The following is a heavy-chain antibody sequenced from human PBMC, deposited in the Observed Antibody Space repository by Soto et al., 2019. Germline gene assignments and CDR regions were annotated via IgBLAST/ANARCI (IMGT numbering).Heavy chain of an antibody. J-gene: IGHJ4*02. CDR3: AQGLRGAYGPFDY. D-gene: IGHD4-17*01. Sequence: EVQLLESGGGLVQPGGSLRLSCAASGFTFSSYAMSWVRQAPGKGLEWVSGTSSSGSSTYYAASVKGRFTISRDNSKNTLYLQMNSLSAEDTAVYYCAQGLRGAYGPFDYWGQGTLVTVSS. V-gene: IGHV3-23*01. CDR2: TSSSGSST. CDR1: GFTFSSYA.